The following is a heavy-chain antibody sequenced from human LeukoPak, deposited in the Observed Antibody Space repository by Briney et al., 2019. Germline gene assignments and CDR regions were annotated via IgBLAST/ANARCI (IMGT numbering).Heavy chain of an antibody. CDR1: GFTFSSYA. J-gene: IGHJ4*02. CDR2: ISYDGSNK. CDR3: ARAPSGSYYKAFDY. Sequence: PGRSLRLSCAASGFTFSSYAMHWVRQAPGKGLEWVAVISYDGSNKYYADSVKGRFTISRDNSKNTLYLQMNSLRAEDTAVYYCARAPSGSYYKAFDYWGQGPLVTVSS. D-gene: IGHD3-10*01. V-gene: IGHV3-30*04.